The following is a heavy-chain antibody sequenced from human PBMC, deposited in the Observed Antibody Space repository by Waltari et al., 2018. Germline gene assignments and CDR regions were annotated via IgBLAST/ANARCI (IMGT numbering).Heavy chain of an antibody. J-gene: IGHJ5*02. Sequence: QVQLVESGGGVVQPGRSLRLSCAASGSTFSSYAMHWVRQAPGKGLEWVAVISYDGSNKYYADSVKGRFTISRDNSKNTLYLQMNSLRAEDTAVYYCARSGFYCSGGSCLNWFDPWGQGTLVTVSS. CDR1: GSTFSSYA. CDR3: ARSGFYCSGGSCLNWFDP. CDR2: ISYDGSNK. V-gene: IGHV3-30-3*01. D-gene: IGHD2-15*01.